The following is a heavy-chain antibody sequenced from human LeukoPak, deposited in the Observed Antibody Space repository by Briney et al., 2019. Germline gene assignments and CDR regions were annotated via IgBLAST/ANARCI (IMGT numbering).Heavy chain of an antibody. V-gene: IGHV1-2*02. CDR2: INSDSGFT. Sequence: ASVKVSCKASGYTFTGYYMNWVRQAPGQGLAWMGWINSDSGFTKYAQKFQGRVTMTRDTSITTVYMDLTGLTSDDGAVYYCARNFDRKGFDPWGQGTLVTVSS. D-gene: IGHD3-9*01. CDR3: ARNFDRKGFDP. CDR1: GYTFTGYY. J-gene: IGHJ5*02.